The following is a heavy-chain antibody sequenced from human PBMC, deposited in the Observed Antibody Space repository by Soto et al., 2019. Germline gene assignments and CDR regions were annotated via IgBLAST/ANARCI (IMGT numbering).Heavy chain of an antibody. CDR1: GGTFSSYA. J-gene: IGHJ4*02. V-gene: IGHV1-69*13. Sequence: EASVKVSCKASGGTFSSYAISWVRQAPGQGLEWMGGIIPIFGTANYAQKFQGRVTITADESTSTAYMELSSLRSEDTAVYYCARGERYSYGYAYWGQGTLVTVSS. CDR2: IIPIFGTA. D-gene: IGHD5-18*01. CDR3: ARGERYSYGYAY.